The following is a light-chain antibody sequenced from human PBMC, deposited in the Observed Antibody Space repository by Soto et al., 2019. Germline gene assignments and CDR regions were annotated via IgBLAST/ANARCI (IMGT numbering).Light chain of an antibody. CDR2: DAS. J-gene: IGKJ5*01. Sequence: PGERATLSCRASQSFSSYLAWYQQKPCQAPRLLIYDASKRATGIPARFSGRGSGTDFTLTISSLEPEDFAVYYCQQRSNWPPVITFGQGTRLEIK. CDR3: QQRSNWPPVIT. CDR1: QSFSSY. V-gene: IGKV3-11*01.